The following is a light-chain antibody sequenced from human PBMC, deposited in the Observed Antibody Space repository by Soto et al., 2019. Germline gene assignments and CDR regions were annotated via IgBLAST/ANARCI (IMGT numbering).Light chain of an antibody. CDR3: SSYTSSSTYV. Sequence: LTQPASVSGSPGQSITISCTGASSDVGGYNYVSWYQQHPGKAPKLMIYDVSNRPSGVSNRFSGSKSGNTASLTISGLQADDEADYYCSSYTSSSTYVFGTGTKVTVL. CDR1: SSDVGGYNY. CDR2: DVS. V-gene: IGLV2-14*01. J-gene: IGLJ1*01.